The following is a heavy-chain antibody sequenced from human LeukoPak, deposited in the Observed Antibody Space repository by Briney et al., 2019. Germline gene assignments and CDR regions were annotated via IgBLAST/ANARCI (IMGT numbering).Heavy chain of an antibody. CDR3: ARDRRVRGVIITPGNRHRLPNYFDY. CDR2: INPSGGST. J-gene: IGHJ4*02. Sequence: SAKVSCKASGDTFTSYYMHWVRQAPGQGLEWMGIINPSGGSTSYAQKFQGRVTMTRDTSTSTVYVELSSLRSEDTAVYYCARDRRVRGVIITPGNRHRLPNYFDYWGEGTLVTVSS. CDR1: GDTFTSYY. V-gene: IGHV1-46*01. D-gene: IGHD3-10*01.